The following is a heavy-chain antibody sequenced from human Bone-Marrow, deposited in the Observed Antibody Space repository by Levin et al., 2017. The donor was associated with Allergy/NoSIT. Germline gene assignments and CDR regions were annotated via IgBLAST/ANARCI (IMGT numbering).Heavy chain of an antibody. Sequence: LSLTCAASGFTFSSYAMHWVRQAPGKGLEWVAVISYDGSNKYYADSVKGRFTISRDNSKNTLYLQMNSLRAEDTAVYYCARDRLRYSSGWYLASYWGQGTLVTVSS. J-gene: IGHJ4*02. CDR1: GFTFSSYA. D-gene: IGHD6-19*01. CDR2: ISYDGSNK. V-gene: IGHV3-30-3*01. CDR3: ARDRLRYSSGWYLASY.